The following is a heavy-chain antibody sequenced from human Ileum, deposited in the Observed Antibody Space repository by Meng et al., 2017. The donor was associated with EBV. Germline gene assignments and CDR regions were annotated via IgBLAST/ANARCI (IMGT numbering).Heavy chain of an antibody. CDR3: AHESSGTYFDY. J-gene: IGHJ4*02. V-gene: IGHV2-5*02. CDR2: IYWDDDK. D-gene: IGHD3-22*01. CDR1: GFSLRTWGVV. Sequence: MSLKESVPPPVNPTQTLTLACTFSGFSLRTWGVVVGWIRQPPVKALEWRALIYWDDDKRYSPSLKSRLTITKDTSKNQVVLTMTNMDTVDTATYYCAHESSGTYFDYWGQGTLVTVSS.